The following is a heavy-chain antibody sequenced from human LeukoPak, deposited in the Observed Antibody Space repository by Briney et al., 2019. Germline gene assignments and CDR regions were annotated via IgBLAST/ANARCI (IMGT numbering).Heavy chain of an antibody. Sequence: SETLSLTCAVYGGSFSGYYWGWIRQPPGKGLEWTGSIFYSGSTYYNPSLKSRVTISVDTSKNQFSLKLSSVTASDTAMYYCARLGYCDSSSCYLHYHYYMDVWGKGTTVTVSS. CDR1: GGSFSGYY. CDR3: ARLGYCDSSSCYLHYHYYMDV. J-gene: IGHJ6*03. CDR2: IFYSGST. D-gene: IGHD2-2*01. V-gene: IGHV4-34*12.